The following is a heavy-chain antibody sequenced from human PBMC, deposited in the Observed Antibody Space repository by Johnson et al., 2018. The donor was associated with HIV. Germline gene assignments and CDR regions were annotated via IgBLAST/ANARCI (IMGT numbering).Heavy chain of an antibody. J-gene: IGHJ3*02. CDR1: GFTFSSYA. CDR2: ISYDGSNK. V-gene: IGHV3-30*04. CDR3: VGGWDAFDI. Sequence: QVQLVESGGGVVQPGRSLRLSCAASGFTFSSYAMHWVRQAPGKGLEWVAVISYDGSNKYYADSVKGRFHISRDNSKNTLYLQMNSLRGEDTAVYYCVGGWDAFDIWGQGTMVTVSS. D-gene: IGHD3-16*01.